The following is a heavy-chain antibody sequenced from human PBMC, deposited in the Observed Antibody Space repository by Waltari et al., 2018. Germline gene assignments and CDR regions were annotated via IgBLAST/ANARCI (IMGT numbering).Heavy chain of an antibody. CDR2: ISSGSRYI. J-gene: IGHJ4*02. CDR1: GFTFSSYT. D-gene: IGHD2-15*01. V-gene: IGHV3-21*01. CDR3: AREWGVMVGTAGYYFDY. Sequence: EVQLVGSGGGLVKPGGSLRLACAASGFTFSSYTMNWVRQAPGKGREWVSSISSGSRYINYADTVKGRFTIARDNTKNSLYLQMNSLRAEDTAVYYCAREWGVMVGTAGYYFDYWGQGTLVTVSS.